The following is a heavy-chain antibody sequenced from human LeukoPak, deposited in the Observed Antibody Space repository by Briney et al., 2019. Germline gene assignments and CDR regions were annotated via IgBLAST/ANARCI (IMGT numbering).Heavy chain of an antibody. Sequence: GGSLRLSCAASGFTVTNNYMSWVRQAPGNGLEWVSVIYAGGTTSYADSVKGRFTISRDSSKNTLYLQMNSLRAEDTAVYYCAREGYASGTRYGMDVWGQGTTVTVSS. V-gene: IGHV3-66*01. J-gene: IGHJ6*02. CDR3: AREGYASGTRYGMDV. CDR1: GFTVTNNY. CDR2: IYAGGTT. D-gene: IGHD3-10*01.